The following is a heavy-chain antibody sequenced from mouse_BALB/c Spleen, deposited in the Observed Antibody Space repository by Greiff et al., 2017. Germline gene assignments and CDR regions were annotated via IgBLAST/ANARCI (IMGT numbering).Heavy chain of an antibody. D-gene: IGHD2-14*01. J-gene: IGHJ1*01. CDR2: IWSGGST. CDR3: ARNLVRRYFDV. V-gene: IGHV2-2*02. Sequence: VQLQESGPGLVQPSQSLSITCTVSGFSLTSYGVHWVRQSPGKGLEWLGVIWSGGSTDYNAAFISRLSISKDNSKSQVFFKMNSLQANDTAIYYCARNLVRRYFDVWGAGTTVTVSS. CDR1: GFSLTSYG.